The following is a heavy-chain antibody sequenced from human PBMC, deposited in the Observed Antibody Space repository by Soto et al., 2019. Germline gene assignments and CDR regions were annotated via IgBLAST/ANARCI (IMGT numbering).Heavy chain of an antibody. CDR1: GGSFSGYY. V-gene: IGHV4-34*01. J-gene: IGHJ4*02. Sequence: PSETLSLTCAVYGGSFSGYYWSWIRQPPGKGLEWIGEINHSGSTNYNPSLKSRVTISVDTSKNQFSLKLSSVTAADTAVYYCATTGIAAAGTGGDYWGQGTRVTVAS. CDR2: INHSGST. D-gene: IGHD6-13*01. CDR3: ATTGIAAAGTGGDY.